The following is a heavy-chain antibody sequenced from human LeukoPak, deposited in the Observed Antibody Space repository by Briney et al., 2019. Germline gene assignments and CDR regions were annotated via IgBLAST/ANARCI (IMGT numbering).Heavy chain of an antibody. V-gene: IGHV4-39*01. D-gene: IGHD3-10*01. J-gene: IGHJ4*02. CDR3: VAEGYGTGSYYKSAF. CDR2: VHYTRSYSGTT. Sequence: SETLSLTCTVSSGSIGSDALYWGWIRQSPGKGLEWIGSVHYTRSYSGTTYYNPSLESRVTVSTDRSKTLCSLKLTSVTAADTAVYYCVAEGYGTGSYYKSAFWGKGALVTVSS. CDR1: SGSIGSDALY.